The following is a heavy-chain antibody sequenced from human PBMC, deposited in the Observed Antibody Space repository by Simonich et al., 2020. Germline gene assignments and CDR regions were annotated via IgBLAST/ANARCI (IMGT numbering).Heavy chain of an antibody. V-gene: IGHV3-7*01. D-gene: IGHD3-9*01. Sequence: EVQLVESGGGLVQPGGSLRLSCAASGFTFSSYWMSWVRQAPGKGREWVANKKRDGREKYYVDSVKGRFTISRDNAKNSLYLQMNSLRAEDTAVYYCARFRGRYFDWLFDYWGQGTLVTVSS. CDR2: KKRDGREK. CDR1: GFTFSSYW. J-gene: IGHJ4*02. CDR3: ARFRGRYFDWLFDY.